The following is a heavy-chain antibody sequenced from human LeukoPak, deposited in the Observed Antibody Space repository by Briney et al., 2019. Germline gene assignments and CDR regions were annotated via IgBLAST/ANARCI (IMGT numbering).Heavy chain of an antibody. CDR1: GYTFTGYY. J-gene: IGHJ4*02. D-gene: IGHD3-10*01. Sequence: ASVKVSCKASGYTFTGYYMHWVRQAPGQGLEWMGWTSPYNDDTNYVQKFQGRVKMTTDTSTSTAFMELGSLRSDDTAVYYCARDVRSPMVRGIVFDYWGQGTLVTVSS. CDR3: ARDVRSPMVRGIVFDY. CDR2: TSPYNDDT. V-gene: IGHV1-18*04.